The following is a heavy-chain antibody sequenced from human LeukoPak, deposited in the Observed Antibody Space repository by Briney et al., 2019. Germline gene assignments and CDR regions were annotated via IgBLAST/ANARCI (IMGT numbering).Heavy chain of an antibody. Sequence: GASVKVSCKASGYTFTSYYMHWVRQAPGQGLEWMGIINPSGGSTSYAQKFQGRVTMTRDMSTSTVYMELSSLRAEDTAVYYCARGVPKTSYYYYYMDVWGKGTTVTVSS. CDR1: GYTFTSYY. CDR2: INPSGGST. D-gene: IGHD4-11*01. J-gene: IGHJ6*03. CDR3: ARGVPKTSYYYYYMDV. V-gene: IGHV1-46*01.